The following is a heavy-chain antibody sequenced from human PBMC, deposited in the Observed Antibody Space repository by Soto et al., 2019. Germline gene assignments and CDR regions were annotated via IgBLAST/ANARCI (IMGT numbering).Heavy chain of an antibody. CDR3: ARLAFSYFGMDV. CDR1: GGAISSYY. Sequence: SETLSLTCSVPGGAISSYYWSWVRQPAGKGLEWIGRVFSSGSTNYNASLKSRVTMSIDTSKNEVPLTLRSVTAADTAVYYCARLAFSYFGMDVWGPGTTVTVYS. V-gene: IGHV4-4*07. CDR2: VFSSGST. D-gene: IGHD3-3*02. J-gene: IGHJ6*02.